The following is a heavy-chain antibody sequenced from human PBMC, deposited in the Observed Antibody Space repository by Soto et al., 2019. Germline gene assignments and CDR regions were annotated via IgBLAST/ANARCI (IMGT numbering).Heavy chain of an antibody. V-gene: IGHV5-51*01. D-gene: IGHD3-10*01. CDR1: GYSFAHYW. CDR3: ARQFTMVRVAAFDI. CDR2: IYPGDSDT. Sequence: GESLKISCEGSGYSFAHYWIAWVRRMPGKGLEWMGIIYPGDSDTRYSPSFQGQVTISADKSISTAYLQWSTLKASDTAMYYCARQFTMVRVAAFDIWGQGTMVTVSS. J-gene: IGHJ3*02.